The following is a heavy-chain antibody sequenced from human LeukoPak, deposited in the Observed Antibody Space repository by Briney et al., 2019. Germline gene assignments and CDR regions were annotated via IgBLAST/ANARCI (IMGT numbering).Heavy chain of an antibody. CDR2: IYHGGST. CDR1: GGSISSTNW. CDR3: ASSGHIPPGAFDI. D-gene: IGHD2-21*01. V-gene: IGHV4-4*02. J-gene: IGHJ3*02. Sequence: SGTLSLTCAVSGGSISSTNWWTWVRQPPGKGLEWIGEIYHGGSTNYNPSLRSRVTISLDKSKNQFSVKLNSVTAADTAMYYCASSGHIPPGAFDIRGQGTMVTVSS.